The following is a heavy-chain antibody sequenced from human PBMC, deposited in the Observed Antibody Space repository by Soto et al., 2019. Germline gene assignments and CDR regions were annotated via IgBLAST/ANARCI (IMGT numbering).Heavy chain of an antibody. CDR1: GGTFSSYA. V-gene: IGHV1-69*01. Sequence: QVQLVQPGAEVKKPGSSVKVSCKASGGTFSSYAISWVRQSPGQGLAWMGGIIPVFVTANYAQKFQGRFTITADESTSTACMELSSLRSEDTAVYYCARGELPLGEFDYWCQGTLVTVSS. J-gene: IGHJ4*02. D-gene: IGHD1-26*01. CDR3: ARGELPLGEFDY. CDR2: IIPVFVTA.